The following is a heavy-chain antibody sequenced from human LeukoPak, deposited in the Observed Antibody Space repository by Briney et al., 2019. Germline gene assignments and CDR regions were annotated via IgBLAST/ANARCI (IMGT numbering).Heavy chain of an antibody. V-gene: IGHV4-30-4*01. J-gene: IGHJ3*02. D-gene: IGHD6-19*01. CDR1: GGSISSGDYY. CDR3: ASSGWSHDAFDI. CDR2: IYYSGST. Sequence: SETLSLTCTVSGGSISSGDYYWSWIRQPPGKGLEWIGYIYYSGSTYYNPSLKSRVTISVDTSKNQFALKLSSVTAADTAVYYCASSGWSHDAFDIWGQGTMVTVSS.